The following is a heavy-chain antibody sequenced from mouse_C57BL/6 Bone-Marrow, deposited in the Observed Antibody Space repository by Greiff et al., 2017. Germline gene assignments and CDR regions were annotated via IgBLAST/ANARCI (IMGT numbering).Heavy chain of an antibody. V-gene: IGHV1-64*01. CDR3: AREGFITPGGY. J-gene: IGHJ2*01. CDR2: IHPNSGST. D-gene: IGHD1-1*01. Sequence: QVQLQQSGAELVKPGASVKLSCKASGYTFTSYWMHWVKQRPGQGLEWIGMIHPNSGSTNYNEKFKSKATLTVDKSSSTAYMQLSSLTSEDSAVYYCAREGFITPGGYWGQGTTLTVSS. CDR1: GYTFTSYW.